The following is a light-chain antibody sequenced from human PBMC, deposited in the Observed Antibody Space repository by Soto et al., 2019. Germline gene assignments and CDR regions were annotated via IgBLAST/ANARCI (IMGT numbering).Light chain of an antibody. Sequence: DIQMTQSPFSLSASVGDRVTITCRASQGIRNLGWFQQKRGEAPKRLIYATSNLESGAPSRFSGSGSGTEFTLTIRSLQPEDFATYFCLQHNTYPYSFGQGTKVDIK. CDR2: ATS. V-gene: IGKV1-17*01. J-gene: IGKJ2*01. CDR1: QGIRN. CDR3: LQHNTYPYS.